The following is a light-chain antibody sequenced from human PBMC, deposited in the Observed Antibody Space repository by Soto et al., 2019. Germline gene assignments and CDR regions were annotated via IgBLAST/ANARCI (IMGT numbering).Light chain of an antibody. CDR3: QHSYGTPLP. Sequence: TQSPSFLSASVGDRITITCGASQGISSYLAWYQQKPGKAPNLLIYAASTLQSGVPSRFSGSGSVTDFTLTISSLQAEDFATYYCQHSYGTPLPSGGRTK. V-gene: IGKV1-39*01. CDR1: QGISSY. CDR2: AAS. J-gene: IGKJ4*01.